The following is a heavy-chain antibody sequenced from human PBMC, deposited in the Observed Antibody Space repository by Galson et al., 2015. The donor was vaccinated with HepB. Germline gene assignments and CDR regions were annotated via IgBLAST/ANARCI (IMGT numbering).Heavy chain of an antibody. Sequence: CAISEDSVSSNSAAWNWIRQSPSRGLEWLGRTYYRSKWYNDYAVSVKSRITINPDTSKNQFSLQLNSVTPEDTAVYYCARAPRIAVAGNWFDPWGQGTLVTVSS. CDR3: ARAPRIAVAGNWFDP. J-gene: IGHJ5*02. D-gene: IGHD6-19*01. V-gene: IGHV6-1*01. CDR2: TYYRSKWYN. CDR1: EDSVSSNSAA.